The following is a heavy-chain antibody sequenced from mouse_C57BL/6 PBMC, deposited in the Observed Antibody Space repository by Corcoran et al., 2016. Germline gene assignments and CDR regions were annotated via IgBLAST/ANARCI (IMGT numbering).Heavy chain of an antibody. Sequence: QIQLVQSGPELKKPGETVKISCKASRYTFTTYGMSWVKQAPGKGLKWMGWINTYSGVPTYADDFKGRFAFSLETSASTAYLQINNLKNEDTATYFCARGHYDYGYWYFDVWGTGTTVTVSS. J-gene: IGHJ1*03. V-gene: IGHV9-3*01. D-gene: IGHD2-4*01. CDR2: INTYSGVP. CDR1: RYTFTTYG. CDR3: ARGHYDYGYWYFDV.